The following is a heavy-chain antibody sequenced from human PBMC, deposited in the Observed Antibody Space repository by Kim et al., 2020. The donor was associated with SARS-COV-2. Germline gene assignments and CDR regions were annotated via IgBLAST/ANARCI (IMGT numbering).Heavy chain of an antibody. CDR1: GFTFGDYA. V-gene: IGHV3-49*03. Sequence: GGSLRLSCTASGFTFGDYAMSWFRQAPGKGLEWVGFIRSKAYGGTTEYAASVKGRFTISRDDSKSIAYLQMNSLKTEDTAVYYCTRAVFMVRGVIIIHFDYCGQGTLVTVSS. CDR2: IRSKAYGGTT. CDR3: TRAVFMVRGVIIIHFDY. D-gene: IGHD3-10*01. J-gene: IGHJ4*02.